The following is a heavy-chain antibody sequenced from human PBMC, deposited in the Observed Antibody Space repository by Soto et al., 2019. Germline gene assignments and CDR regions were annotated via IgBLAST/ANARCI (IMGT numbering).Heavy chain of an antibody. V-gene: IGHV3-66*01. CDR2: IYSGGST. D-gene: IGHD2-15*01. CDR3: AREVVVVAADAFDI. J-gene: IGHJ3*02. Sequence: GGSLRLSCAASGFTVSSNYMSWVRQAPGKGLEWVSVIYSGGSTYYADSVKGRFTISGDNSKNTLYLQMNSLRAEDTAVYYCAREVVVVAADAFDIWGQGTMVTVSS. CDR1: GFTVSSNY.